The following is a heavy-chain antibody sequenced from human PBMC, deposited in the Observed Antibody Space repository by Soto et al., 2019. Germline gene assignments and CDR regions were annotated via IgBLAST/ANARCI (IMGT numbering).Heavy chain of an antibody. J-gene: IGHJ2*01. Sequence: SETLSLTCTVSGDSISSGEHYWSWIRQPPGKGLECIGYIYYSGSTYYSPSLKSRVTISVDTSKNQFSLKLSSVTAADTAVYYCARAPENYDWSAYPNCYFDLWGRGTLVTVSS. CDR2: IYYSGST. CDR1: GDSISSGEHY. CDR3: ARAPENYDWSAYPNCYFDL. V-gene: IGHV4-30-4*01. D-gene: IGHD3-22*01.